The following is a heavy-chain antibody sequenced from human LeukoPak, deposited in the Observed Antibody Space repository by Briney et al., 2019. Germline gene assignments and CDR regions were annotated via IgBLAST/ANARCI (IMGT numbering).Heavy chain of an antibody. Sequence: GRSLRLSCTASGFTFGDYAMSWFRQAPGKGLEWVGFIRSKAYGGTTEYAASVKGRFTISRDDSKSIAYLQMNSLKTEDTAVYYCTRKQELSGSCRWNAFDIWGQGTMVTVSS. CDR1: GFTFGDYA. V-gene: IGHV3-49*03. J-gene: IGHJ3*02. D-gene: IGHD1-26*01. CDR3: TRKQELSGSCRWNAFDI. CDR2: IRSKAYGGTT.